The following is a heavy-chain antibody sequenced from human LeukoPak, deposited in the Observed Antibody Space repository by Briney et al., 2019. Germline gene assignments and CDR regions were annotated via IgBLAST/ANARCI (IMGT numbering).Heavy chain of an antibody. Sequence: GRSLRLSCAASVFTFISYAMSWVREAPRKGRVWGSAISVSGGSTYYADSLKGRFTISRDNSKSTLYLQMNSLRAEDTAVYYCARGRVPAATTSAFDDGGQGTLVTVSS. J-gene: IGHJ4*02. CDR2: ISVSGGST. CDR1: VFTFISYA. V-gene: IGHV3-23*01. D-gene: IGHD2-2*01. CDR3: ARGRVPAATTSAFDD.